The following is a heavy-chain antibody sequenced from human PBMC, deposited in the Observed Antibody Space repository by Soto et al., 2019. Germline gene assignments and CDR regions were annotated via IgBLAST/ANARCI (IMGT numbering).Heavy chain of an antibody. CDR2: IIPSPART. D-gene: IGHD1-26*01. CDR3: ARDQVGASSFDY. J-gene: IGHJ4*02. Sequence: QVQLVQSGAELRKPGSAVKLSCKASGGTFSNSPISLVRQIPGQGPEWMGRIIPSPARTIYSRKFRGRVTLTADKSTQTVYMTLSSLTTEDSGVYYCARDQVGASSFDYWGQGTRVTVSS. V-gene: IGHV1-69*08. CDR1: GGTFSNSP.